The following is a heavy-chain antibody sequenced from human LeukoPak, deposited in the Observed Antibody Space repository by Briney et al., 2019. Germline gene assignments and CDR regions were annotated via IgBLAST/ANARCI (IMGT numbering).Heavy chain of an antibody. J-gene: IGHJ4*02. CDR3: AKDRDRGYSYGYEDY. CDR2: IKQDGSEK. Sequence: GGSLRLSCAASGFTFSSYWMSWVRQAPGKGLEWVANIKQDGSEKYYVDSVKGRFTISRDNAKNSLYLQMNSLRAEDTALYYCAKDRDRGYSYGYEDYWGQGTLVTVSS. V-gene: IGHV3-7*03. D-gene: IGHD5-18*01. CDR1: GFTFSSYW.